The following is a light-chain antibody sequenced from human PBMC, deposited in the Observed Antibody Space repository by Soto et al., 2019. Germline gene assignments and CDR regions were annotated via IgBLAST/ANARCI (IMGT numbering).Light chain of an antibody. CDR3: QQYDKWPHT. Sequence: EMVMTQSPATLSVSPGERATLSCRASQNLSRNLAWYQQQPGQAPRLLIFYASTRATGIPARFSGSGSGTDFTLNISSLQSEDVAVYYCQQYDKWPHTFGQGTKLEIK. CDR1: QNLSRN. CDR2: YAS. J-gene: IGKJ2*01. V-gene: IGKV3-15*01.